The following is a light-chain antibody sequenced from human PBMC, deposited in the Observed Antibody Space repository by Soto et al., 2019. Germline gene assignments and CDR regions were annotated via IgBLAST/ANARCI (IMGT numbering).Light chain of an antibody. CDR3: SSYAGTNNHHA. Sequence: SVLTQPPSASGSPGQSVTISCTGSGSDIGFYNYVSWYQQHPGKVPKLLIYEVTKRPSGVPDRFSGSKSGNTASLTVSGLQAEDEADYYCSSYAGTNNHHAFGTGTKVTVL. CDR1: GSDIGFYNY. V-gene: IGLV2-8*01. J-gene: IGLJ1*01. CDR2: EVT.